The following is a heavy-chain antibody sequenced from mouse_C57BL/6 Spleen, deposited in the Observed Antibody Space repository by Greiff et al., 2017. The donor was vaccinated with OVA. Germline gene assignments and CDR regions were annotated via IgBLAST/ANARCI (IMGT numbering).Heavy chain of an antibody. D-gene: IGHD1-1*01. CDR2: ISSGSSTI. CDR1: GFTFSDYG. J-gene: IGHJ1*03. Sequence: EVMLVESGGGLVKPGGSLKLSCAASGFTFSDYGMHWVRQAPEKGLEWVAYISSGSSTIYYPDTVKGRFTISRDNAKNTLFLQMTSLRSEDAAMDYYAGLGSSDLYFDVWGTGTTVTVSS. CDR3: AGLGSSDLYFDV. V-gene: IGHV5-17*01.